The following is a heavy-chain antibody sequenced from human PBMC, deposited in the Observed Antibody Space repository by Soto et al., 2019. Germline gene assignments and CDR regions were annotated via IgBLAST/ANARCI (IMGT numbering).Heavy chain of an antibody. J-gene: IGHJ4*02. CDR3: LIAVAGSFAPDY. Sequence: PGGSLRLSCAASGFTFSTYSMNWVRQAPGKGLEWVSYISSSSTYIYYADSVKGRFTISGDNAKNSLYLQMNSLRAEDTAVYYCLIAVAGSFAPDYWGQGTLVTVSS. V-gene: IGHV3-21*01. D-gene: IGHD6-19*01. CDR2: ISSSSTYI. CDR1: GFTFSTYS.